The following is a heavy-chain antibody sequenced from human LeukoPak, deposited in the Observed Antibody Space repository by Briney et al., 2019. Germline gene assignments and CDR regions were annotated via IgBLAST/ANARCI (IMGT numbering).Heavy chain of an antibody. CDR3: ARQMRGYNYACDDAFDI. CDR2: IYYSGST. D-gene: IGHD5-18*01. V-gene: IGHV4-39*01. CDR1: GGSISSSSYY. J-gene: IGHJ3*02. Sequence: SETLSLTCTVSGGSISSSSYYWGWIRQPPGKGLDWIGSIYYSGSTYYNPSLKSRVTISVDTSKNPFSLKLTSVTAADTAVYYCARQMRGYNYACDDAFDIWGQGTMVTVSS.